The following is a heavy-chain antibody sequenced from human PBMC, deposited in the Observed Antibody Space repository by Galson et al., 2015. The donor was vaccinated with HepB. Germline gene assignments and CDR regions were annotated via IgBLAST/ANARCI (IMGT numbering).Heavy chain of an antibody. CDR3: TRQHYYDSSGFDYFYYYGLDV. Sequence: SLRLSCAGSGFTFSGSAMHWVRQTSGKGLEWIGRIGSNANNYATAYKASVKGRFTMFRDDSENTAYLQMNSLKIEDTALYYCTRQHYYDSSGFDYFYYYGLDVWGQGTTVTVSS. CDR1: GFTFSGSA. J-gene: IGHJ6*02. V-gene: IGHV3-73*01. CDR2: IGSNANNYAT. D-gene: IGHD3-22*01.